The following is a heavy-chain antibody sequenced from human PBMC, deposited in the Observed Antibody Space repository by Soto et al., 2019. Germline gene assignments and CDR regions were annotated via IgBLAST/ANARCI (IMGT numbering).Heavy chain of an antibody. Sequence: QVRLVESGGDVAQPGRSLRLSCAASGFTFSKCGMHWPRQAPGKGVEWVADTLYDGSNKYHAESVKCRFSICRDNYKNTLYLQMNSLRAEDTAVDYWADGTYYFDYCGQGTMVTVSS. D-gene: IGHD1-26*01. CDR2: TLYDGSNK. V-gene: IGHV3-33*01. CDR3: ADGTYYFDY. CDR1: GFTFSKCG. J-gene: IGHJ4*02.